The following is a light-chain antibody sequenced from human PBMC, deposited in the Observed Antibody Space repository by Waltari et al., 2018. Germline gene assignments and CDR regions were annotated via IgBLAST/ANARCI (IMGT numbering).Light chain of an antibody. Sequence: QSALTQPPSASGSPGQSVTISCPGTSTDTGVYNYVSWYQQHPAKAPKLLIYEVTERPSGVPDRFSGSKSGNTASLTVSGLQGEDEADYYCASFAGSNNLFGGGTKLTVL. CDR3: ASFAGSNNL. CDR1: STDTGVYNY. J-gene: IGLJ2*01. V-gene: IGLV2-8*01. CDR2: EVT.